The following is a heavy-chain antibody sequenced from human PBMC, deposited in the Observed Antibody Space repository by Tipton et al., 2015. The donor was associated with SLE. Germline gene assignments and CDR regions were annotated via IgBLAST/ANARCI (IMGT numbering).Heavy chain of an antibody. J-gene: IGHJ4*02. D-gene: IGHD4-17*01. CDR1: GISISTHY. V-gene: IGHV4-59*11. CDR3: ARGDDYGDFFDY. CDR2: MHNSGDS. Sequence: TLSLTCKVSGISISTHYWSWIRQPPGKGLEWIGQMHNSGDSTYNPSLKSRVTMSVDTSKNQFSLKLSSVTAADTAVYYCARGDDYGDFFDYWGQGTLVTVSS.